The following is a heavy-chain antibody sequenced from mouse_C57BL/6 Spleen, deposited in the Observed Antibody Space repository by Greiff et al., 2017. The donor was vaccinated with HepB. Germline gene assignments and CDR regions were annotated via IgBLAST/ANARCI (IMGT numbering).Heavy chain of an antibody. CDR3: ARDYGSSLYFDY. Sequence: QVQLQQPGAELVKPGASVKMSCKASGYTFTSYWITWVKQRPGQGLEWIGDIYPGSGSTNYNEKFKSKATLTVDTSSSTAYMQLSSLTSEDSAGYYWARDYGSSLYFDYWGQGTTLTVSS. D-gene: IGHD1-1*01. J-gene: IGHJ2*01. V-gene: IGHV1-55*01. CDR2: IYPGSGST. CDR1: GYTFTSYW.